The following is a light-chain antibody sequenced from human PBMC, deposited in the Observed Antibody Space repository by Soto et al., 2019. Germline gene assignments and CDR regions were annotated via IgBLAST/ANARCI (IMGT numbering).Light chain of an antibody. CDR1: QSFSSSY. Sequence: EIVLTQSPGTLSLSPGERATLSCRASQSFSSSYLAWYQQKPGQAPRLLIYGASSRATGIPDRFSGSGSGTDFTLTISRLEPEDFAVYYCQQRSNWPTFGGGTKVDIK. CDR2: GAS. V-gene: IGKV3D-20*02. CDR3: QQRSNWPT. J-gene: IGKJ4*01.